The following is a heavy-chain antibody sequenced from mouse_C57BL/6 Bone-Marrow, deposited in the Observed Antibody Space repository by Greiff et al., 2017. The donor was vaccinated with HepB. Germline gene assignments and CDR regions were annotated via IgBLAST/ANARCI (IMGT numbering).Heavy chain of an antibody. CDR2: ISSGSSTS. J-gene: IGHJ3*01. D-gene: IGHD1-1*01. Sequence: EVMLVESGGGLVKPGGSLKLSCAASGFTFSDYGMHWVRQAPEKGLEWVAYISSGSSTSYYADTVKGRFTISRDNAKNTLFLQMTSLRSEDTAMYYCANYYGSSWFAYWGQGTLVTVSA. CDR3: ANYYGSSWFAY. CDR1: GFTFSDYG. V-gene: IGHV5-17*01.